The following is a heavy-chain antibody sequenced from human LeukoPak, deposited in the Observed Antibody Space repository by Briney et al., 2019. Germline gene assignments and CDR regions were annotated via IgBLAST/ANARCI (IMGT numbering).Heavy chain of an antibody. CDR3: ARRDGYCSSTSCYADYYHGIDV. D-gene: IGHD2-2*01. V-gene: IGHV5-51*01. CDR2: IYPGDSDT. Sequence: GESLKISCKGSGYSFTSYWIGWVRQMPGKGLEWMGIIYPGDSDTTYSPSFQGQVTISADKSISTAYLQWSSPKASDTAMYYCARRDGYCSSTSCYADYYHGIDVWGQGTTVTVSS. J-gene: IGHJ6*02. CDR1: GYSFTSYW.